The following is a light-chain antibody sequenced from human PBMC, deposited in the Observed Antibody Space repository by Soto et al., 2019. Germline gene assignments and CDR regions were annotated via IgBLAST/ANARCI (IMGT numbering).Light chain of an antibody. CDR3: NSYSSTSTYV. Sequence: QSVLTQPASVSGSPGQSITISCTGTRSDVGGYNYVSWYQQHPGKAPKLMIYDVTNRPSGVSNRFPGSKSGNTASLTISGLQAEDEADYFCNSYSSTSTYVFGTGTKVTVL. V-gene: IGLV2-14*03. CDR2: DVT. CDR1: RSDVGGYNY. J-gene: IGLJ1*01.